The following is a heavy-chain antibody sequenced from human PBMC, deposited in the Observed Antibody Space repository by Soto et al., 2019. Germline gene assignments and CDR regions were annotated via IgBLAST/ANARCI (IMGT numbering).Heavy chain of an antibody. CDR1: GYSFTSYW. CDR2: IYPRDSDT. CDR3: VRPHYGDYRDYGMDV. Sequence: LGESLKISCKGSGYSFTSYWIGWVRQMPGKGLEWMGIIYPRDSDTRYSPSFQGQGTISADKSISTAYLQWSSRKASDTAIYYRVRPHYGDYRDYGMDVWGKGTTVTVSS. D-gene: IGHD4-17*01. J-gene: IGHJ6*04. V-gene: IGHV5-51*01.